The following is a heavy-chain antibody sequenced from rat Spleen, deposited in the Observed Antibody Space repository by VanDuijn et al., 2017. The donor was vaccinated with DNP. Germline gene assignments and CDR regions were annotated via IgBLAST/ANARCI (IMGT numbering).Heavy chain of an antibody. Sequence: EVQLVESGGDLVQPGRSLKLSCVASGFTFNNYWMTWIRQVPGKGLEWVASITSRGGTTYYPDSVKGRFTISRDNAKGTLYLQMNSLRSEDTATYYCARGVYYYSATYWYFDFWGPGTMVTVSS. D-gene: IGHD1-1*01. CDR1: GFTFNNYW. CDR3: ARGVYYYSATYWYFDF. V-gene: IGHV5-31*01. J-gene: IGHJ1*01. CDR2: ITSRGGTT.